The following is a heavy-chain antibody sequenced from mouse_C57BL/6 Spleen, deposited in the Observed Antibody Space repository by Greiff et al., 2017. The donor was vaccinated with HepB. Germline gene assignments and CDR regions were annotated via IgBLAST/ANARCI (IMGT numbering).Heavy chain of an antibody. CDR2: ISSGGSYT. CDR3: ARHAYYSKGYYFDY. D-gene: IGHD2-5*01. Sequence: EVKVVESGGDLVKPGGSLKLSCAASGFTFSSYGMSWVRQTPDKRLEWVATISSGGSYTYYPDSVKGRFTISRDNAKNTLYLQMSSLKSEDTAMYYCARHAYYSKGYYFDYWGQGTTLTVSS. J-gene: IGHJ2*01. CDR1: GFTFSSYG. V-gene: IGHV5-6*01.